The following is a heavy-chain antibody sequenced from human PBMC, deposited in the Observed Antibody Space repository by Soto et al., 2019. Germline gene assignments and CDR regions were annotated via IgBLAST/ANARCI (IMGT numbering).Heavy chain of an antibody. D-gene: IGHD2-15*01. CDR1: GGSISSSSYY. J-gene: IGHJ5*02. V-gene: IGHV4-39*01. CDR2: IYYSGST. Sequence: QLQLQESGPGLVKPSETLSLTCTVSGGSISSSSYYWGWIRQPPGKGLEWIGSIYYSGSTYYNPSLKSRVTISVETSKNQFSLKLSSVTAADTAVYYCARLGYCSGGSCTVRPNWFDPWGQGTLVTVSS. CDR3: ARLGYCSGGSCTVRPNWFDP.